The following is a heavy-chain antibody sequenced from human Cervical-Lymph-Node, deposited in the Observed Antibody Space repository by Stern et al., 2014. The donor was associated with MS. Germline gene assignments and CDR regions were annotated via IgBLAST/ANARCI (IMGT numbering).Heavy chain of an antibody. V-gene: IGHV3-33*01. CDR3: TRDVPITARPSDYAMDV. CDR1: GFTFSLYG. CDR2: RWYDGSQK. Sequence: VQLLESGGGVVQPGRSLRLSCAASGFTFSLYGMHWVRQAPGKGLEWGAVRWYDGSQKYYAASVKGRFSISRDNSKNTLYLQMNSLRAEDTAVYYCTRDVPITARPSDYAMDVWGQGTTVAVSS. D-gene: IGHD6-6*01. J-gene: IGHJ6*02.